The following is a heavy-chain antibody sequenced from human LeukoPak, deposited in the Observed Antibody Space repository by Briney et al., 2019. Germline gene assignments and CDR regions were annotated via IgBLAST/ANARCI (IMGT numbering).Heavy chain of an antibody. CDR1: GSSFTSYW. CDR2: IYPGDSDT. D-gene: IGHD3-22*01. J-gene: IGHJ4*02. V-gene: IGHV5-51*01. Sequence: GEFLKISCKGSGSSFTSYWIGLVRQLPGKGLELMGIIYPGDSDTRYSPSFQGQVTISADKSISTAYLQWSSLKASDTAMYYCARKLGSSGYRYFDYWGQGTLVTVSS. CDR3: ARKLGSSGYRYFDY.